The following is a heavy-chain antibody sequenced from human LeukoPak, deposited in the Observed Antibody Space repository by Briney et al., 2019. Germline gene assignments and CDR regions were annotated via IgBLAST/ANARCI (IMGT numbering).Heavy chain of an antibody. CDR1: GFTFSSYT. Sequence: GGSLRLSCAASGFTFSSYTMNWVRQAPGKGLEWVSAISGSGVGTYYADSVKGRFTISRDNSWNTLYLQMSSLRAEDTAVYYCAKNQVISGSEASDIWGQGTMVTVSS. CDR2: ISGSGVGT. CDR3: AKNQVISGSEASDI. J-gene: IGHJ3*02. V-gene: IGHV3-23*01. D-gene: IGHD2-21*01.